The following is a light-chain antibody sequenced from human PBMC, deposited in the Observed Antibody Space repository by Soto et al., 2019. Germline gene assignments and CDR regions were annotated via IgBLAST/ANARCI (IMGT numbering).Light chain of an antibody. J-gene: IGKJ4*01. V-gene: IGKV3-11*01. Sequence: EIVLTQSPATLSVSPGERATLSCRASQSVSSYLAWYQQKPGQAPRLLIYDASNLPTGIPSRFSGSGSGTEFTFTISSLDPEDSAVYYCQQRRNWTFALTFGGGTKVEIK. CDR3: QQRRNWTFALT. CDR2: DAS. CDR1: QSVSSY.